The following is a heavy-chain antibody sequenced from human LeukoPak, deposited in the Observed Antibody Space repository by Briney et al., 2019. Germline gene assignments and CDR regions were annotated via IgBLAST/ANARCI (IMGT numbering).Heavy chain of an antibody. Sequence: VGSLRLSCAASGFTFSSYAMSWVRQAPGKGLEWVSAISGSGGSTYYADSVKGRFTISGDNSKNTLYLQMNSLRAEDTAVYYCARTFAAAHIDYWGQGTLVTVSS. V-gene: IGHV3-23*01. CDR2: ISGSGGST. CDR3: ARTFAAAHIDY. D-gene: IGHD2-15*01. CDR1: GFTFSSYA. J-gene: IGHJ4*02.